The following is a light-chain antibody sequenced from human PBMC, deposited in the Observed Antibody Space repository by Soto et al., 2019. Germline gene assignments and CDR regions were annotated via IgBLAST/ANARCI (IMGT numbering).Light chain of an antibody. J-gene: IGKJ2*01. CDR3: QQSYKTPHT. CDR1: PGVSAY. CDR2: GAS. Sequence: DIQMTQSPSSLYASVGDRVTITCRASPGVSAYLLWYQQRHGRAPKLLNYGASNLLSGVPSRFSGSGYRNNFTLPISSPQPEDFATSYCQQSYKTPHTFGQGTKLETK. V-gene: IGKV1-39*01.